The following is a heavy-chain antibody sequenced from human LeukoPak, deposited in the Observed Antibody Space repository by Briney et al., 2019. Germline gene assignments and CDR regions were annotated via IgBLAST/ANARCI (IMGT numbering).Heavy chain of an antibody. D-gene: IGHD3-3*01. J-gene: IGHJ3*02. Sequence: PSETLSLTCTVSGGSISSGGYYWSWIRQHPGKGLEWIGYIYYSGSTNYNPSLKSRVTISVDTSKNQFSLKLSSVTAADTAVYYCASYDFWSGYMAFDIWGQGTMVTVSS. CDR3: ASYDFWSGYMAFDI. V-gene: IGHV4-61*08. CDR1: GGSISSGGYY. CDR2: IYYSGST.